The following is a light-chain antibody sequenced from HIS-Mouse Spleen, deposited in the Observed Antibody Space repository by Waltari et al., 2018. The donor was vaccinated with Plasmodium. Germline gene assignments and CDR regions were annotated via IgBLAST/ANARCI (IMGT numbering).Light chain of an antibody. V-gene: IGKV1-39*01. CDR1: QSISSY. CDR3: QQNYNTWT. J-gene: IGKJ1*01. CDR2: AAS. Sequence: DIQMTQSPSSLSASVGASVTITCRASQSISSYLNWYQQKPGKAPKHLIYAASSLQSGVPSRFSGSGSGTDFTLTISSLQPEDFATYYCQQNYNTWTFGQGTKVEIK.